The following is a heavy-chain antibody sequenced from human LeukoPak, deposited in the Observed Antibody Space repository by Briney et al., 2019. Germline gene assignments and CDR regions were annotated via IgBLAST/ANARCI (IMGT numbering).Heavy chain of an antibody. J-gene: IGHJ5*02. V-gene: IGHV3-23*01. CDR3: ARPHRGGTVTTSDR. CDR2: ITSDGST. CDR1: GFTFRSYA. D-gene: IGHD4-17*01. Sequence: PGGSLRLSCAASGFTFRSYAMNWVRQAPGKGLEWVSAITSDGSTYYADSVKGRFTLSRDNSKNTLYLQMNSLRAEDTAVYYCARPHRGGTVTTSDRWGQGTLVTVSS.